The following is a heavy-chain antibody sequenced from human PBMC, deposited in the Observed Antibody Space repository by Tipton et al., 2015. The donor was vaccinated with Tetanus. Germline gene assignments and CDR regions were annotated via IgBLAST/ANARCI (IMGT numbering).Heavy chain of an antibody. D-gene: IGHD3-22*01. CDR3: ARATPSGSYFVRYYSMDA. V-gene: IGHV4-59*08. Sequence: SCTVSGGSMSTYYWSWIRQPPGKGLEWIGYVYYTGSTDYNPSLKSRVTISVGTSKSQFSLRLTSVTAADTAVYYCARATPSGSYFVRYYSMDAWGQGTTVVVSS. CDR1: GGSMSTYY. J-gene: IGHJ6*02. CDR2: VYYTGST.